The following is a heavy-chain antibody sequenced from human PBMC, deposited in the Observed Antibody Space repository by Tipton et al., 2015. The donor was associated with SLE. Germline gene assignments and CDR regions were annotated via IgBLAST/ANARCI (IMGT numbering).Heavy chain of an antibody. V-gene: IGHV4-59*01. CDR2: VFYSGST. Sequence: TLSLTCSVSGGSIGYYYWNWIRQPPGKGLEWIGYVFYSGSTTYNPSFRGRVTMSEDTSKIQFSLRPNSVTAADTAIYYCARAEYSAYDVPQFGLRGQGALVAGSS. CDR3: ARAEYSAYDVPQFGL. D-gene: IGHD5-12*01. CDR1: GGSIGYYY. J-gene: IGHJ4*02.